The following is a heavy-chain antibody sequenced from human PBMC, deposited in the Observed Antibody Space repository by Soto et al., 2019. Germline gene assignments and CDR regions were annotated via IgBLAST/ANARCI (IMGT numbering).Heavy chain of an antibody. CDR3: ARVAADIASWLDP. Sequence: QGQLQESGPGLVKPSETLSLTCTVSGDSISTYNWGWIRQPPGKGLEWIGCIYYSGVTNYNPSLNSRVSISVDTPKNQLSLKLNSVTAADTAVYYCARVAADIASWLDPWGQGSLVTVSS. J-gene: IGHJ5*02. V-gene: IGHV4-59*01. CDR2: IYYSGVT. D-gene: IGHD5-12*01. CDR1: GDSISTYN.